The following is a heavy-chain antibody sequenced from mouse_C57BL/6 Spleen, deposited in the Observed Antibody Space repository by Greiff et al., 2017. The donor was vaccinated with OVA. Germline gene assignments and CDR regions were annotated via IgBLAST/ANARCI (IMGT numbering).Heavy chain of an antibody. D-gene: IGHD1-1*01. CDR1: GFSLTSYG. J-gene: IGHJ4*01. V-gene: IGHV2-2*01. CDR2: IWSGGST. Sequence: QVQLQQSGPGLVQPSQSLSITCTVSGFSLTSYGVHWVRQSPGKGLEWLGVIWSGGSTDYNAAFISRLSISKDNSKSQVFFKMNSLQADDTAIYYCASSYTTGYAKDCWGQGTSVTVSS. CDR3: ASSYTTGYAKDC.